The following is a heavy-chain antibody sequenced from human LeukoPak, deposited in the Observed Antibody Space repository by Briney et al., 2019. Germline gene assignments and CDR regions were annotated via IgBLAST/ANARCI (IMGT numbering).Heavy chain of an antibody. CDR2: ISSNGGRT. D-gene: IGHD3-22*01. CDR1: GFTFSSYA. CDR3: VKGITMIAKLPLDY. J-gene: IGHJ4*02. V-gene: IGHV3-64D*09. Sequence: GGSLRLSCSASGFTFSSYAMHWVRQAPGKGLEYVSGISSNGGRTDYADSVRGRFTISRDNSKNTLYLQMSSLRAEDTVVYYCVKGITMIAKLPLDYWGQGTLVTVSS.